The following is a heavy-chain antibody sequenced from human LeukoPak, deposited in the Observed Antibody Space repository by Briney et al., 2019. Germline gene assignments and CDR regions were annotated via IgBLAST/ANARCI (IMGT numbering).Heavy chain of an antibody. V-gene: IGHV3-30-3*01. J-gene: IGHJ4*02. CDR2: ISYDGSNK. CDR3: AKDLGSGWPSMGYFDY. CDR1: GFTFSSYA. D-gene: IGHD6-19*01. Sequence: SGGSLRLFCAASGFTFSSYAMHWVRQAPGKGLEWVAVISYDGSNKYYADSVKGRFTISRDNSKNTLYLQMNSLRAEDTAVYYCAKDLGSGWPSMGYFDYWGQGTLVTVSS.